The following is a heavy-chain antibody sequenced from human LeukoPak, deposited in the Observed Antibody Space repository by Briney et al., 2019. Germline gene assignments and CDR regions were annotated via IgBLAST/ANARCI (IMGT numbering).Heavy chain of an antibody. Sequence: GGSLRLSCAASGFTFSSYAMSWVRQAPGKGLDWVSAISASGGSTSYADSVKGRFTISRDNSKNTLYLQMNSLRAVDTAVYYCASQASGYSGYSSHYWGQGTLVTVSS. CDR1: GFTFSSYA. J-gene: IGHJ4*02. CDR3: ASQASGYSGYSSHY. D-gene: IGHD5-12*01. V-gene: IGHV3-23*01. CDR2: ISASGGST.